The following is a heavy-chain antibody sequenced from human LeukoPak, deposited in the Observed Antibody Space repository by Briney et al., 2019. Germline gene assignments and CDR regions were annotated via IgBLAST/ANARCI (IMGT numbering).Heavy chain of an antibody. V-gene: IGHV4-39*01. CDR3: ARRFPSFDY. Sequence: SETLSLTYTVSGGSISSYYWSWIRQPPGKGLEWIGSIYYSGSTYYNPSLKSRVTISVDTSKNQFSLKLSSVTAADTAVYYCARRFPSFDYWGQGTLVTVSS. CDR1: GGSISSYY. CDR2: IYYSGST. J-gene: IGHJ4*02.